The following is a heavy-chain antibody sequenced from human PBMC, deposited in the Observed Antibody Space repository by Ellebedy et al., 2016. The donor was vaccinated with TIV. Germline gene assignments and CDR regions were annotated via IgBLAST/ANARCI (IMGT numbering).Heavy chain of an antibody. J-gene: IGHJ3*02. CDR2: INPSGGST. Sequence: AASVKVSCKASGYTFTSYYMHWVRQAPGQGLEWMGIINPSGGSTSYAQKFQGRVTMTRDTSTSTAYMELSRLRSDDTAVYYCARGGLSDILTPYDAFDIWGQGTMVTVSS. D-gene: IGHD3-9*01. CDR1: GYTFTSYY. V-gene: IGHV1-46*01. CDR3: ARGGLSDILTPYDAFDI.